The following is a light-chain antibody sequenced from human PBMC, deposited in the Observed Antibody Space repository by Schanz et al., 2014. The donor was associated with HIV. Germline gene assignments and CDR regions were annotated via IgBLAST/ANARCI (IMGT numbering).Light chain of an antibody. CDR3: AAWDDSLNGVI. Sequence: QSVLTQPPSASGTPGQRVTMSCSGSSSNIGSNTVNWYQQFPGTAPKLLIYGTNQRPSGVPDRFSGSKSGTSASLAISGLQSEDEADYYCAAWDDSLNGVIFGGGTKLTVL. CDR2: GTN. CDR1: SSNIGSNT. J-gene: IGLJ2*01. V-gene: IGLV1-44*01.